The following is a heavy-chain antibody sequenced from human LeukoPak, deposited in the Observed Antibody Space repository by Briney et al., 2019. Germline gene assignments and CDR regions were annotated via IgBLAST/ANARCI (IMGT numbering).Heavy chain of an antibody. CDR1: GYTFTGYY. Sequence: ASVTVSCTASGYTFTGYYMHWVRQAPGQGLEWMGIINPSGGSTSYAQKFQGRVTMTRDTSTSTVYMELSSLRSEDTAVYYCASTPRYYDSSGYYLDYWGQGTLVTVSS. J-gene: IGHJ4*02. CDR3: ASTPRYYDSSGYYLDY. CDR2: INPSGGST. V-gene: IGHV1-46*01. D-gene: IGHD3-22*01.